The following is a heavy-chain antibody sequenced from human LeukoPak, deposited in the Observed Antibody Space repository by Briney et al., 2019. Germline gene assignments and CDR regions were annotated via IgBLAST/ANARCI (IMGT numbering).Heavy chain of an antibody. V-gene: IGHV1-24*01. CDR2: FDLVHGDT. CDR3: TAGRAYSLLDF. J-gene: IGHJ4*02. D-gene: IGHD5-18*01. Sequence: ASVKVSCKVSGYRFTELSRHWVRQVPGKGLEWLGGFDLVHGDTIYAQKFQGRVTMTEDTSTDTSYMELSSLGSEDTAVYFCTAGRAYSLLDFWGQGTLVIVSS. CDR1: GYRFTELS.